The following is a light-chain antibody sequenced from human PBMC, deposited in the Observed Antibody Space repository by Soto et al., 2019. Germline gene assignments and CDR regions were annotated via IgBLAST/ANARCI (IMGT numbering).Light chain of an antibody. V-gene: IGKV3-15*01. CDR1: QTVIIY. Sequence: RSHSPSTLSVSPWYRATISCMSGQTVIIYLAVYHEIPGHTPRLLIYGASTSAAGIAVRFSGSGSGTEFTLTISSLHADDFAVYYWHQYDDGPYTFGQGTKVDIK. CDR3: HQYDDGPYT. CDR2: GAS. J-gene: IGKJ2*01.